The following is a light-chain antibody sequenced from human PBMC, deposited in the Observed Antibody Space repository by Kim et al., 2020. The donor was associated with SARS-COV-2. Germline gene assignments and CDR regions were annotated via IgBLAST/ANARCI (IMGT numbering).Light chain of an antibody. CDR2: ATS. CDR1: QSIRNH. V-gene: IGKV1-39*01. CDR3: QQTFTTPRT. J-gene: IGKJ2*02. Sequence: SASVGDRVTITCRASQSIRNHLNWFQQKPGKAPKLLIYATSDLQNGVPSRFSGSGSGTDFTLTISSLQREDFATYYCQQTFTTPRTFGQGTKLEI.